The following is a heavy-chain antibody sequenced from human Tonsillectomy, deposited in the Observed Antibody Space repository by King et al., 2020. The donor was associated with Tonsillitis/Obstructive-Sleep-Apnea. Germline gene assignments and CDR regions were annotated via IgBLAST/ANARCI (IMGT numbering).Heavy chain of an antibody. CDR3: AKQVAIGTNYFDY. V-gene: IGHV3-30*18. CDR2: ISYDGSTE. D-gene: IGHD5-12*01. J-gene: IGHJ4*02. Sequence: VQLVESGGGVVQPGRSLRLSFSASGFTFSGYGIHWVRQSPGKGLDWVAFISYDGSTEYCADSVKGRFTISRDNSKNTLHLQMDSLRAEETAIYYCAKQVAIGTNYFDYWGQGTLVTVSS. CDR1: GFTFSGYG.